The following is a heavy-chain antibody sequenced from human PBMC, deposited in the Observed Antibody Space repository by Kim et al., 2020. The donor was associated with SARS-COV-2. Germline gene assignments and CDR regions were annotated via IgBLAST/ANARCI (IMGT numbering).Heavy chain of an antibody. D-gene: IGHD3-16*02. CDR3: VRDVRPNVIAN. Sequence: GGSLRLSCKASGFTVSNNFMGWVRQTPGRGLEWVSIMYPDGRKFYADSMGGRFTISRDGVMNILYLQMNSLRAEDTAIYNCVRDVRPNVIANWGQGALVTVSS. CDR1: GFTVSNNF. J-gene: IGHJ4*02. CDR2: MYPDGRK. V-gene: IGHV3-66*01.